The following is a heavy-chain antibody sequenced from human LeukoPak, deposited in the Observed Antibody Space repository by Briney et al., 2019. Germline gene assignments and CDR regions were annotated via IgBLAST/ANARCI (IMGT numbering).Heavy chain of an antibody. Sequence: ASVKVSCKTSGYTFISYHMHWVRQAPGKGLEWMGGFDPEDGETIYAQKFQGRVTMTEDTSTDTAYMELSSLRSEDTAVYYCATPTFITIFGVVIGGSGAFDIWGQGTTATVSS. D-gene: IGHD3-3*01. CDR2: FDPEDGET. CDR3: ATPTFITIFGVVIGGSGAFDI. J-gene: IGHJ3*02. CDR1: GYTFISYH. V-gene: IGHV1-24*01.